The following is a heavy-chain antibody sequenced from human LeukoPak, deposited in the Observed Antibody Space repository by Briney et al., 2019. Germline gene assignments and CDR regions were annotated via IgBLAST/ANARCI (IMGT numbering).Heavy chain of an antibody. V-gene: IGHV3-23*01. CDR1: GFTFSSYT. CDR3: ATKGTGLSDY. CDR2: ISISGGST. Sequence: QPGGSLRLSCAASGFTFSSYTMSWVRQAPGKGLEWVSGISISGGSTYYADSVKGRFTISRDNSKNTLYLQMNGLRAEDTAAYYCATKGTGLSDYWGQGTLVTVSS. J-gene: IGHJ4*02. D-gene: IGHD1-1*01.